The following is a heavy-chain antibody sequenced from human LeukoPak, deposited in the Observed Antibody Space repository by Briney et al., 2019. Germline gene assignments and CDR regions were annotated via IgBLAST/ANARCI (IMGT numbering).Heavy chain of an antibody. J-gene: IGHJ6*03. CDR2: IDYDGINT. Sequence: GGSLRLSCAASGFTFSTYWMHWVRQTPGKGLVWVSRIDYDGINTNYADSVKGRFTISRDNSKNTLYLQMNSLRAEDTAVYYCARAGEPADYYYYYMDVWGKGTTVTVSS. V-gene: IGHV3-74*01. CDR3: ARAGEPADYYYYYMDV. D-gene: IGHD3-16*01. CDR1: GFTFSTYW.